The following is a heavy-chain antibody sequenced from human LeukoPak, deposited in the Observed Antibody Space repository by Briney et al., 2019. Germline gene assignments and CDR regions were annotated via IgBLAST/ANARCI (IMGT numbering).Heavy chain of an antibody. CDR1: GYTFTGYY. CDR2: INPNSGGT. V-gene: IGHV1-2*02. Sequence: GASVKVSCKASGYTFTGYYMHWVRQAPGQGLEWMGWINPNSGGTNYAQKFQGRVTMTRDTSISTAYMELSRLRSDDTAVYYCARGGYCSSTSCPNWFDPWGQGTLVTVSS. J-gene: IGHJ5*02. CDR3: ARGGYCSSTSCPNWFDP. D-gene: IGHD2-2*01.